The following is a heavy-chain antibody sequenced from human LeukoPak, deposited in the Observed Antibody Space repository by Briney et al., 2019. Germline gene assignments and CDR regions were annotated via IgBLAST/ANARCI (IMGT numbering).Heavy chain of an antibody. Sequence: ASETLSLTCAVYDGSFSGYYWSWIRQPPGKGLEWIGSIYYSGSTYYNPSLKSRVTISVDTSKNQFSLKLNSVTATDTAVYYCARHYGPWGQGTLVTVSS. CDR2: IYYSGST. D-gene: IGHD3-16*01. CDR1: DGSFSGYY. J-gene: IGHJ4*02. CDR3: ARHYGP. V-gene: IGHV4-34*01.